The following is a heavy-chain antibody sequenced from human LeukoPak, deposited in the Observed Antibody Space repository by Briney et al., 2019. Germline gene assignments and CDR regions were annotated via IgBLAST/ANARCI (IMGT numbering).Heavy chain of an antibody. D-gene: IGHD2-21*02. CDR2: ISYSGST. J-gene: IGHJ4*03. Sequence: PSETLSLTCSVFGGSLNSGAYYWSWVRQHPGKGLEWIGYISYSGSTYYNPSLKSRVSISGDTSKNQFSLTVSSVTAADTAVYYCARMPRGIVVVTPCYFDYWGQGTLVTVSS. CDR1: GGSLNSGAYY. V-gene: IGHV4-31*03. CDR3: ARMPRGIVVVTPCYFDY.